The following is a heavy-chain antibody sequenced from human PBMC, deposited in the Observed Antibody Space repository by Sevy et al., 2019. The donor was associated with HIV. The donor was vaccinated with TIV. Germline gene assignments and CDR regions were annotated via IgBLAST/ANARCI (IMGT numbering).Heavy chain of an antibody. D-gene: IGHD6-19*01. V-gene: IGHV3-30*02. CDR3: ATLGIAVAGAFP. J-gene: IGHJ5*02. CDR1: GFTFSSYG. CDR2: IGYDGSNN. Sequence: GGSLRLSCAASGFTFSSYGMHWVRQAPGKGLEWVAFIGYDGSNNYYADSVEDRFTISRDNSKNTLYLQMNSLRAEDTAVYYCATLGIAVAGAFPWGQRTLVTVSS.